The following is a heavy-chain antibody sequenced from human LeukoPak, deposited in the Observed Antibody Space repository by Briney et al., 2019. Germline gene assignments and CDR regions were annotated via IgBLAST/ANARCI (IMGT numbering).Heavy chain of an antibody. J-gene: IGHJ4*02. D-gene: IGHD6-19*01. CDR2: ISAYNGNT. CDR3: ARVGVYSSGWYDY. Sequence: ASVKVSCKASGYTFTSYGISWVRQAPGQGLEWMGWISAYNGNTNCAQKLQGRVTMTTDTSTSTVYMELSSLRSEDTAVYYCARVGVYSSGWYDYWGQGTLVTVSS. CDR1: GYTFTSYG. V-gene: IGHV1-18*01.